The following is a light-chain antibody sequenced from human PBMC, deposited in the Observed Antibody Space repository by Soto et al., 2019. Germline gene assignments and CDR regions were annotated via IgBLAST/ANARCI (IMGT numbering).Light chain of an antibody. Sequence: EIVLTQSPGTLSLSPGERATLSCRASQSVSSVSLAWYQQKPGQAPRLLVYGASTRATGIPDRFSGSGSGTDVPLTIRRLEPEDFAVYYCQQYGGSPLVTFGQGTKLEIK. CDR2: GAS. CDR3: QQYGGSPLVT. J-gene: IGKJ2*01. CDR1: QSVSSVS. V-gene: IGKV3-20*01.